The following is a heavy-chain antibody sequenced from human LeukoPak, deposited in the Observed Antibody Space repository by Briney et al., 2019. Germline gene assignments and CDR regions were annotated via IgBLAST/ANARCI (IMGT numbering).Heavy chain of an antibody. CDR2: IKQDGSEK. CDR3: ARDSTQQSRRSGSYYYYGMAV. Sequence: GGSLRLSCAASGFTFSSYWMSWVRQAPGKGLEWVANIKQDGSEKYYVDSVKGRFTISRDNAKNSLYLQMNSLRAEDTAVYYGARDSTQQSRRSGSYYYYGMAVWGQGTTVTVSS. V-gene: IGHV3-7*05. CDR1: GFTFSSYW. J-gene: IGHJ6*02. D-gene: IGHD3-10*01.